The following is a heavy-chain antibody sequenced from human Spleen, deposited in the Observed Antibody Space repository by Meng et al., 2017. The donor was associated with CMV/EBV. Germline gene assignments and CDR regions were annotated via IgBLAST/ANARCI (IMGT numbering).Heavy chain of an antibody. J-gene: IGHJ4*02. CDR2: ACCRSEWYS. D-gene: IGHD3-10*01. CDR3: ARGGLVRGITPYFDY. CDR1: IVSPFSAG. V-gene: IGHV6-1*01. Sequence: IVSPFSAGWFLSRRSPSRGLEWLGRACCRSEWYSDYAVCVRSRIPIDPNTSKNQFSLHLDSVTPEDTAVYYCARGGLVRGITPYFDYWSQGTLVTVSS.